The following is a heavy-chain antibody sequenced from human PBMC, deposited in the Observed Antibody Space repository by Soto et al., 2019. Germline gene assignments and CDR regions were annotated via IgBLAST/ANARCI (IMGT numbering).Heavy chain of an antibody. V-gene: IGHV2-5*02. Sequence: QITLKETGPTLVKPTQPLTLTCTFSGFSLSTTGAGVAWIRQPPAKALEWLALIYWDDDKRYSPSLKSRLTIPKDTSKPQVCLTMTNMDPVDTATYYCSRSTYARWYVDLWGRGTLVTASS. CDR1: GFSLSTTGAG. CDR2: IYWDDDK. J-gene: IGHJ2*01. CDR3: SRSTYARWYVDL.